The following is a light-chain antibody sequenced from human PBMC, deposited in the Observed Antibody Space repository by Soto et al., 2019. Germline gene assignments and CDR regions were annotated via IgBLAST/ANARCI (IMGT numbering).Light chain of an antibody. CDR1: SSDIGSYDL. V-gene: IGLV2-23*01. CDR2: EGN. CDR3: CSYVGYFTAI. J-gene: IGLJ2*01. Sequence: QSALTQPASVSGSPGQSITISCTGTSSDIGSYDLVSWYQRHPGKAPKLMIYEGNKRPSGVSSRFSGSKSGNTASLTISGLQAEDEADYYCCSYVGYFTAIFGGGTKLTVL.